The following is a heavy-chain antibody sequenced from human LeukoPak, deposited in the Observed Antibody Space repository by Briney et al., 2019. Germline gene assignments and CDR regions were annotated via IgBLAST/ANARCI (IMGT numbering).Heavy chain of an antibody. Sequence: PGGSLRLSCAASGFTFSSYAMSWVRQAPGKGLEWVSAISGSGGSTYYADSVKGRFTISRDNSKNTLYLQMNSLRAEDTAVYYCARGHGEADVLRYFDSVTGAFDIWGQGTMVTVSS. J-gene: IGHJ3*02. V-gene: IGHV3-23*01. D-gene: IGHD3-9*01. CDR3: ARGHGEADVLRYFDSVTGAFDI. CDR2: ISGSGGST. CDR1: GFTFSSYA.